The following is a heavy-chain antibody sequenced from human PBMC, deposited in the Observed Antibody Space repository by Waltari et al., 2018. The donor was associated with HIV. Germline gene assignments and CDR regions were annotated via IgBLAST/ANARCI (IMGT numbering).Heavy chain of an antibody. D-gene: IGHD7-27*01. CDR3: ARDHPGDYYTYHGLDF. CDR1: GLVFRSYG. Sequence: EVQLLESGGGLVQPGGSLRISCTASGLVFRSYGTNWVRQAPGKGLEWVATISGSGSGTYYADSVKGRFIVSRDNSNNMLYLQMDGLRVEDTAVYYCARDHPGDYYTYHGLDFWGQGTTVTVSS. V-gene: IGHV3-23*01. J-gene: IGHJ6*02. CDR2: ISGSGSGT.